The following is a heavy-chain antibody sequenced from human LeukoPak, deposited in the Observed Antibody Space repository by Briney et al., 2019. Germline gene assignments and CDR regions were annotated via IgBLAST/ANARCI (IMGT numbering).Heavy chain of an antibody. CDR3: ARLNWDDGEVSGFDQ. J-gene: IGHJ5*02. D-gene: IGHD1-26*01. CDR2: IKQDETEI. V-gene: IGHV3-7*01. Sequence: PGGSLRLSCAASGFTFNAAWMNWVRQAPGKGLEWAANIKQDETEIYYADSMKGRFTISRDNAKRSLYLQMSNLRVEDTAVYYCARLNWDDGEVSGFDQWGQGILVTVSS. CDR1: GFTFNAAW.